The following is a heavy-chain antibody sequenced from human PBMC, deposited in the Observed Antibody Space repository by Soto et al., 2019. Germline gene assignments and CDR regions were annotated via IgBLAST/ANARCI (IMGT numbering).Heavy chain of an antibody. CDR1: GYTFTSYY. V-gene: IGHV1-46*01. D-gene: IGHD6-13*01. J-gene: IGHJ6*02. Sequence: QVQLVQSGAEVKKPGASVKVSCKASGYTFTSYYMHWVRQAPGQGLEWMGVINPSGGSTGYAQKFKGRVTMTRDTSTSTVYMEMSSLRSEDTAVYYCARDRGRAAAGEYHYYGMDVWGQGTTVTVSS. CDR3: ARDRGRAAAGEYHYYGMDV. CDR2: INPSGGST.